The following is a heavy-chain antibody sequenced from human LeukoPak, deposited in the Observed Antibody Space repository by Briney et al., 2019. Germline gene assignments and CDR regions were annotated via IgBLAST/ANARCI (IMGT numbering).Heavy chain of an antibody. V-gene: IGHV3-23*01. CDR2: ISGSGGST. CDR3: AKEGLRYFDWLLEREYYFDY. Sequence: PGGSLRLSCAASGFTFSSYAMSWVRQAPGKGLEWVSVISGSGGSTYYADSVKGRFTISRDNSKNTLYLQMNSLRAEDTAVYYCAKEGLRYFDWLLEREYYFDYWGQGTLVTVSS. D-gene: IGHD3-9*01. CDR1: GFTFSSYA. J-gene: IGHJ4*02.